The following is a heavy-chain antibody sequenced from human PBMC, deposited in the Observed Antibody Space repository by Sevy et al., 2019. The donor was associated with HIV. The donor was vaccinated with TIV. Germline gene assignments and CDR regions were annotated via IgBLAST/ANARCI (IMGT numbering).Heavy chain of an antibody. V-gene: IGHV3-7*01. CDR2: IKQDGGAK. CDR3: AIDIYYYVWGSYRQYYGLDV. Sequence: GGSLRLSCAASGFTFSSYWMSWVRQAPGKGLEWVANIKQDGGAKYYVDSVKSQFTISRDNAKNSLYLQRKSLRAEGTGVYYCAIDIYYYVWGSYRQYYGLDVWGQGTTVTVSS. D-gene: IGHD3-16*02. CDR1: GFTFSSYW. J-gene: IGHJ6*02.